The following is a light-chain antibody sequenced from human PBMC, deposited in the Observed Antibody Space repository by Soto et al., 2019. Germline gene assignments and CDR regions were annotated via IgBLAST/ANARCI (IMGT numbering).Light chain of an antibody. CDR1: SSDVGSYNL. J-gene: IGLJ1*01. V-gene: IGLV2-23*02. Sequence: QSVLTQPASVSGSPGQSITISCTGTSSDVGSYNLVSWYQQHPGKAPKLMIYEVSKRPSGVSNRFSGSKSGNTASLTISGLQAEDEADYYSCSYAGSSTFPYVFGTGTKVTVL. CDR3: CSYAGSSTFPYV. CDR2: EVS.